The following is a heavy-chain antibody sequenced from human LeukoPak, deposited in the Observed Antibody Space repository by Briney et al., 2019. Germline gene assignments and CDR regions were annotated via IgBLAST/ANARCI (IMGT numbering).Heavy chain of an antibody. Sequence: ASVKASCKAFGYTFTSNYMHWVRQAPGQGPEWMGVISPSGGSTTYAQKFQGRVTLTRDMSTSTDYLELSSLRSEDTAVYYCARDSAIPYHYDILTGYPSYMDVWGKGTTVTVSS. D-gene: IGHD3-9*01. CDR1: GYTFTSNY. CDR3: ARDSAIPYHYDILTGYPSYMDV. J-gene: IGHJ6*03. CDR2: ISPSGGST. V-gene: IGHV1-46*01.